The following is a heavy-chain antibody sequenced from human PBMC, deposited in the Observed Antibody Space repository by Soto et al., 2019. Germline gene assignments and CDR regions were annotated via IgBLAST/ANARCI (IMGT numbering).Heavy chain of an antibody. CDR2: INPSGGST. J-gene: IGHJ4*02. V-gene: IGHV1-46*01. D-gene: IGHD4-17*01. Sequence: QVQLVQSGAEVKKPGASVKVSCKASGYTFTSYYMHWVRQAPGQGLEWMGIINPSGGSTSYAKNFQGRFTMTRDTSTSKVYMELSSLRSEDTAVYYCAVGHTVTSYYFDYWGQGTLVTVSS. CDR3: AVGHTVTSYYFDY. CDR1: GYTFTSYY.